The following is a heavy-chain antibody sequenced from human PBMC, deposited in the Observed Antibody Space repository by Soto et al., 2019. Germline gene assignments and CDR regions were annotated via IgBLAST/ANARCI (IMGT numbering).Heavy chain of an antibody. CDR1: GFTVSSNY. Sequence: GGSLRLSCAASGFTVSSNYMSWVRQAPGKGLEWVSVIYSGGRTYYADSVKGRFTISRDNSKNTLYLQMNSLRAEDTAVYYCAIRLSVNDAFDIWGQGTMVTVSS. V-gene: IGHV3-53*01. CDR3: AIRLSVNDAFDI. D-gene: IGHD3-16*01. CDR2: IYSGGRT. J-gene: IGHJ3*02.